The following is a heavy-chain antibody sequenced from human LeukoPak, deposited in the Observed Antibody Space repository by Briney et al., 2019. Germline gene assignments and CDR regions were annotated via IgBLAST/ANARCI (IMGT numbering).Heavy chain of an antibody. V-gene: IGHV4-38-2*01. CDR3: ARSPYYFDSSGYHGAYYFDY. Sequence: PSETLSLTCVVSGYSISSGDYWGWIRQAPGKGLEWIGSIYHSGSTYNNPSLKSRVTISVDTSKNQFSLKLSSVTAADTAVYYCARSPYYFDSSGYHGAYYFDYWGQGTLVTVSS. CDR1: GYSISSGDY. CDR2: IYHSGST. J-gene: IGHJ4*02. D-gene: IGHD3-22*01.